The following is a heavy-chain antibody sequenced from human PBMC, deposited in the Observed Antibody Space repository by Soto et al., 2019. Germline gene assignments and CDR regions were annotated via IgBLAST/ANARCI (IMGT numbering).Heavy chain of an antibody. D-gene: IGHD3-22*01. Sequence: QVQLVQSGAEVKKPGASVKVSCKASGYTFTSYYMHWVRQAPGQGLEWMGIINPSGGSTSYAQKFQGRVTMTRDTSTSTVYMELSSLRSEDTAVYYCSLCPDPNDSSGYTGGMDVWGQGTTVTVS. CDR1: GYTFTSYY. CDR2: INPSGGST. CDR3: SLCPDPNDSSGYTGGMDV. V-gene: IGHV1-46*01. J-gene: IGHJ6*02.